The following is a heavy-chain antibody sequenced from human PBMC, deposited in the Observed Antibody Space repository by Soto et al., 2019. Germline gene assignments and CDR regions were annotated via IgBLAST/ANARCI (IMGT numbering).Heavy chain of an antibody. J-gene: IGHJ4*02. CDR3: ARHRGPTLAGIVFFDY. V-gene: IGHV3-30-3*01. CDR1: GFTFSDYA. CDR2: ISTDGTGT. D-gene: IGHD6-19*01. Sequence: QVQLVESGGGVVQPGRSLRLSCTASGFTFSDYAMHWVRQAPGKGLEWVAVISTDGTGTYYADYVKGRFTISRDNSKNTLYLQIGSLRTDDTSVYYCARHRGPTLAGIVFFDYWGQGTLVTVSS.